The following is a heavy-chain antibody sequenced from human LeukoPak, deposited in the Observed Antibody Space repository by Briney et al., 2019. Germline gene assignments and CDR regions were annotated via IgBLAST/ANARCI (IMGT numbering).Heavy chain of an antibody. D-gene: IGHD3-22*01. Sequence: SETLSLTCTVSGGSISSYYWSWIRQPPGKGLEWIGYIYYSGSTNYNPSLKSRVTISVDTSKNQFSLKLSSVTAADTAVYYCARDLHVYYDSSGYYRLARYFDLWGRGTLVTVSS. CDR1: GGSISSYY. CDR3: ARDLHVYYDSSGYYRLARYFDL. V-gene: IGHV4-59*01. J-gene: IGHJ2*01. CDR2: IYYSGST.